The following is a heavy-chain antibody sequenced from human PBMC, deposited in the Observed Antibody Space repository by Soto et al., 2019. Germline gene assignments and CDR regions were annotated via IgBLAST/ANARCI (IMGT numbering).Heavy chain of an antibody. D-gene: IGHD3-22*01. CDR1: GGSISSGGYY. J-gene: IGHJ5*02. Sequence: QVQLQESGPGLVKPSQTLSLTCTVSGGSISSGGYYWSWIRQHPGKGLEWIGYLYYSGSTYYNPSLKSRVTISVDTSKNQFSLKLSSVTAADTAVYYCARAESGVDSSGYPVDPWGQGTLVTVSS. CDR2: LYYSGST. CDR3: ARAESGVDSSGYPVDP. V-gene: IGHV4-31*03.